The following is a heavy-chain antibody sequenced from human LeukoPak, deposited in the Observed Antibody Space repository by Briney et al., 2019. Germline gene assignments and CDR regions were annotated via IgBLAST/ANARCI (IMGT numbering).Heavy chain of an antibody. V-gene: IGHV4-4*07. D-gene: IGHD2-15*01. CDR1: GGSISSYY. CDR2: IYTSGST. J-gene: IGHJ6*03. CDR3: ARGYDCSGGSCWHYYYMDV. Sequence: SETLSLTCTVSGGSISSYYWSWIRQPAGKGLEWIGRIYTSGSTNYNPSLKSRVTISVDKSKNQFSLKLSSVTAADTAVYYCARGYDCSGGSCWHYYYMDVWGKGTTVTVSS.